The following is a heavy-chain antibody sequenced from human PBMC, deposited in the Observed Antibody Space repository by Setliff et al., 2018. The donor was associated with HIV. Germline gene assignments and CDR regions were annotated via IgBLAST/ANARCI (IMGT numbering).Heavy chain of an antibody. Sequence: PSETLSLTXTVSGDSVSXASFYWSWIRQPPXXXXXXIGYIXYSGTTKYNHSLKSRVTISVDTSKNQFSLKLSPVTAADTAVYYCASEAWTSYRSASGHYYYXMXVWGKGTTVTVSS. V-gene: IGHV4-61*01. CDR3: ASEAWTSYRSASGHYYYXMXV. CDR2: IXYSGTT. CDR1: GDSVSXASFY. J-gene: IGHJ6*03. D-gene: IGHD6-6*01.